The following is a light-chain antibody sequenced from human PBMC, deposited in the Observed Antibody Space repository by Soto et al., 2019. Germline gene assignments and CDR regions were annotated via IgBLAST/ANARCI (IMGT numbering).Light chain of an antibody. CDR3: QQFVTSPTWT. Sequence: EIVLTQSPATLSLSPGDRATLSCRASQSVRNFLAWYQHIPGRAPRLLIYDASNRAPGIPVRFSGSGFGTDFTLTISSLEPEDFALYYCQQFVTSPTWTFGQGTKVEIK. V-gene: IGKV3-11*01. CDR2: DAS. J-gene: IGKJ1*01. CDR1: QSVRNF.